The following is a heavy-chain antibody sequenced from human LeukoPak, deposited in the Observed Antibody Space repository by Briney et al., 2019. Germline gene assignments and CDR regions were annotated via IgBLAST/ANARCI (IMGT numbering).Heavy chain of an antibody. CDR3: ARADFWSAQSTNGMDV. Sequence: SETLSLTCTVSGGSISSYYWSWIREPPGKGLEWIGYIYYSGSTNYNPSLKSRVTISVDTSKNQFSLKLGSVTAADTAVYYCARADFWSAQSTNGMDVWGQGTTVTVSS. D-gene: IGHD3-3*01. V-gene: IGHV4-59*01. CDR1: GGSISSYY. CDR2: IYYSGST. J-gene: IGHJ6*02.